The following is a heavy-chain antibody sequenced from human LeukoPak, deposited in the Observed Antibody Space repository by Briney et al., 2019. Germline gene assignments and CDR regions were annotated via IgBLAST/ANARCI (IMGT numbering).Heavy chain of an antibody. CDR2: ISGSGGST. CDR1: GFTFSSYA. V-gene: IGHV3-23*01. J-gene: IGHJ4*02. CDR3: ARGAYYYDSSGSDYFDY. D-gene: IGHD3-22*01. Sequence: GGSLRLSCAASGFTFSSYAMSWVRQAPGKGLEWVSAISGSGGSTYYADSVKGRFTISRDNSKNTLYLQMNSLRAEDTAVYYCARGAYYYDSSGSDYFDYWGQGTLVTVSS.